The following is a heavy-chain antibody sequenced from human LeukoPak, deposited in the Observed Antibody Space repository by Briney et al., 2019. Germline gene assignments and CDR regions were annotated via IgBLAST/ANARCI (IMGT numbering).Heavy chain of an antibody. CDR2: INPAGSTA. Sequence: GGSLRLSCAASGFTFSTYWMHWVRQAPGKGLVWVSHINPAGSTAFYADSVKGRFTISRDNAKNTVYLQMSGLGAEDTAVYYCGRGMIRAYGSDYWGQGTLVTVSS. V-gene: IGHV3-74*01. CDR3: GRGMIRAYGSDY. D-gene: IGHD3-10*01. CDR1: GFTFSTYW. J-gene: IGHJ4*02.